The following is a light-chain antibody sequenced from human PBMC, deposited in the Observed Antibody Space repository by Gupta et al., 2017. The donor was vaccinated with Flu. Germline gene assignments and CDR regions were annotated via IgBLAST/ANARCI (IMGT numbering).Light chain of an antibody. Sequence: SYVVTQPPSVSVAPGQTARITCGGNNIGGKSVHWYQQMPGQAPVLVVYDDSDRPSGIPGRVSGSNSGNTATLTISGVEAGDEADFYCQVWDSSGDLRVFGGGTKLTVL. CDR1: NIGGKS. V-gene: IGLV3-21*02. CDR2: DDS. J-gene: IGLJ3*02. CDR3: QVWDSSGDLRV.